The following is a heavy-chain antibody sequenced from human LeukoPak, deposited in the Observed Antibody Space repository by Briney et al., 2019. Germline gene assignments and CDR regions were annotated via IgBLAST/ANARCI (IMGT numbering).Heavy chain of an antibody. Sequence: SLRLSCAASGFTIDDYTMHWVRQAPGKGLEWVSGISWNSGSIGYADSVKGRFTISRDNAKNSLYLQMNSLRAEDTALYYCAKAILWFGEFNDAFDIWGQGTMVTVSS. D-gene: IGHD3-10*01. CDR3: AKAILWFGEFNDAFDI. CDR1: GFTIDDYT. V-gene: IGHV3-9*01. CDR2: ISWNSGSI. J-gene: IGHJ3*02.